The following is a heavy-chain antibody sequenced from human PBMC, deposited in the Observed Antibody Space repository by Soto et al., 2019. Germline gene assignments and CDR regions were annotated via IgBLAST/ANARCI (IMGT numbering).Heavy chain of an antibody. CDR3: SRGPGYYFGF. Sequence: EVQLVESGGGLVQPGGSLRLSCAASGFTFSSYAMHWVRQAPGKGLEYVSAISSKGGSTCYANSVKGSFTTSRDNSTNTLYLQMGSLRAEDMAVYYCSRGPGYYFGFWGQGTLVTVSS. J-gene: IGHJ4*02. V-gene: IGHV3-64*01. CDR1: GFTFSSYA. CDR2: ISSKGGST.